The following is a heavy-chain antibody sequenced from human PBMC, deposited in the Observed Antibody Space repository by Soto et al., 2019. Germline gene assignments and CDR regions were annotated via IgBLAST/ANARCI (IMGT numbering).Heavy chain of an antibody. CDR3: ARDRGGIAARPPYYGMDV. CDR1: GGTFSSYA. Sequence: SVKVSCKASGGTFSSYAISWVRQAPGQGLEWMGGIIPIFGTANYAQKFQGRVTITADESTSTAYMELSSLRSEDTAVYYCARDRGGIAARPPYYGMDVWGQGTTVTVSS. D-gene: IGHD6-6*01. J-gene: IGHJ6*02. V-gene: IGHV1-69*13. CDR2: IIPIFGTA.